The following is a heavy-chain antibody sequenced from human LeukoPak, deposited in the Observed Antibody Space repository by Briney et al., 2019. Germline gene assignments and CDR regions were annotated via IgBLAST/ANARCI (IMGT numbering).Heavy chain of an antibody. CDR1: GYSISNGYY. D-gene: IGHD2-15*01. J-gene: IGHJ4*02. CDR3: ARAIVVVVAATPFDY. V-gene: IGHV4-38-2*01. CDR2: IYHSGGT. Sequence: SETLPLTCAVSGYSISNGYYWGWIRQPPGKGLEWIGSIYHSGGTYYNPSLNSRVTISVDTSKNQFSLNLSSVTAADTAVYYCARAIVVVVAATPFDYWGQGTLVTVSS.